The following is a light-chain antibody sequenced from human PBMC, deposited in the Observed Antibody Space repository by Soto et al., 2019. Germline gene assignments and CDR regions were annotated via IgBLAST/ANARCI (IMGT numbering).Light chain of an antibody. V-gene: IGKV1-5*01. J-gene: IGKJ1*01. CDR1: ESINNW. CDR3: QQYKTYSQWT. Sequence: DMQLTQSPSTLSASVGDRVTITCWASESINNWLAWLHQKPGRAPKVLIFDASTLESGVPSRFSGSKSGTEFTLAISSLQPDDSATYYCQQYKTYSQWTFGQGTKVEI. CDR2: DAS.